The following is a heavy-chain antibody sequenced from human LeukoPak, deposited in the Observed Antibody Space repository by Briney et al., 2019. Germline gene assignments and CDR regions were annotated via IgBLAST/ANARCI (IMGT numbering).Heavy chain of an antibody. J-gene: IGHJ4*02. V-gene: IGHV1-18*01. CDR1: GYTFTSYG. CDR3: ARDRHRRHYYDSSLHPPLDY. Sequence: GASVKVSCKASGYTFTSYGISWVRQAPGQGLEWMGWISGYNGHTNYAQKLRGRVTMTTDTSTSTAYMDLRSLRSDVTAVYYCARDRHRRHYYDSSLHPPLDYWGQGTLVTVSS. CDR2: ISGYNGHT. D-gene: IGHD3-22*01.